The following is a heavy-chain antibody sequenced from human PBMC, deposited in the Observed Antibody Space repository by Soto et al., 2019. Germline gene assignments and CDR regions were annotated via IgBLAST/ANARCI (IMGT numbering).Heavy chain of an antibody. V-gene: IGHV1-2*02. Sequence: ASVKVSCKASGYTFTGYYMHWVRQAPGQGLEWMGWINPNSGGTNYAQKFQGRVTMTRDTSISTAYMELSRLRSDDTAVYYCARVKHQLLIGGIWYYYGMDVWGQGTTVTVSS. CDR3: ARVKHQLLIGGIWYYYGMDV. J-gene: IGHJ6*02. D-gene: IGHD2-2*01. CDR2: INPNSGGT. CDR1: GYTFTGYY.